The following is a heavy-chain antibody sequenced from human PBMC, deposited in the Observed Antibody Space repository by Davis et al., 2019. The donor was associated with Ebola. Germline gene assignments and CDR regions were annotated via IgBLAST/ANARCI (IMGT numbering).Heavy chain of an antibody. CDR2: ISSSGSTI. V-gene: IGHV3-48*02. J-gene: IGHJ4*02. CDR1: GFTFSSYG. CDR3: ARGRYSSSSVYFDY. D-gene: IGHD6-6*01. Sequence: GESLKISCAASGFTFSSYGMNWVRQAPGKGLEWVSYISSSGSTIYYADSVKGRFTISRDNAKNSLYLQTNSLRDEDTAVYYCARGRYSSSSVYFDYWGQGTLVTVSS.